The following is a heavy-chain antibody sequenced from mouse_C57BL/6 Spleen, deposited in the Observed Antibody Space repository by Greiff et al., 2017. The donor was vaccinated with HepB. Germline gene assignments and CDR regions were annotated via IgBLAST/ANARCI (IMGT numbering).Heavy chain of an antibody. Sequence: VKLMESGAELVKPGASVKLSCKASGYTFTSYWMHWVKQRPGQGLEWIGMIHPNSGSTNYNEKFKSKATLTVDKSSSTAYMQLSSLTSEDSAVYYGARSTMVTTGFAYWGQGTLVTVSA. D-gene: IGHD2-2*01. J-gene: IGHJ3*01. CDR1: GYTFTSYW. CDR2: IHPNSGST. CDR3: ARSTMVTTGFAY. V-gene: IGHV1-64*01.